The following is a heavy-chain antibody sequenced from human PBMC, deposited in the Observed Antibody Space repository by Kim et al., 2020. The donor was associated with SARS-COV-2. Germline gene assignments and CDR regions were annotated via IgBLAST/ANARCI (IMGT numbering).Heavy chain of an antibody. V-gene: IGHV4-34*01. CDR2: INHSGST. CDR1: GGSFSGYY. J-gene: IGHJ4*02. D-gene: IGHD3-3*01. Sequence: SETLSLTCAVYGGSFSGYYWSWIRQPPGKGLEWIGEINHSGSTNYNPSLKSRVTISVDTSKNQFSLKLSSVTAADTAVYYCARGPGDFWSGYQDYWGQGTLVTVSS. CDR3: ARGPGDFWSGYQDY.